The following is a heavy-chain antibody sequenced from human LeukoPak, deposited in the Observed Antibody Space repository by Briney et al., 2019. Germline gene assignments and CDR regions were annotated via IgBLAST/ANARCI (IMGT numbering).Heavy chain of an antibody. CDR1: GYTFTGYY. V-gene: IGHV1-2*02. CDR2: INPNSGGT. J-gene: IGHJ2*01. Sequence: ASVKVSCKASGYTFTGYYMHWVRQAPGQGLEWMGWINPNSGGTNYAQKFQGRVTMTRDTSISTAYMELSRLRSDDTAVYYCAKDEARGGYSYWYFDLWGRGTLVTVSS. D-gene: IGHD3-10*01. CDR3: AKDEARGGYSYWYFDL.